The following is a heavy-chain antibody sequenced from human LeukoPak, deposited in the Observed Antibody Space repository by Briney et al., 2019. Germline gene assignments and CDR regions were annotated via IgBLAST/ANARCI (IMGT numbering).Heavy chain of an antibody. CDR2: INHSGST. V-gene: IGHV4-34*01. CDR1: GGSFSGYY. CDR3: ARGFRDYDSSGSDY. Sequence: PSETLSLTCAVYGGSFSGYYWSWIRQPPGKGLEWMGEINHSGSTNYNPSLKSRVTISVDTSKNQFSLKLSSVTAADTAVYYCARGFRDYDSSGSDYWGQGTLVTVSS. J-gene: IGHJ4*02. D-gene: IGHD3-22*01.